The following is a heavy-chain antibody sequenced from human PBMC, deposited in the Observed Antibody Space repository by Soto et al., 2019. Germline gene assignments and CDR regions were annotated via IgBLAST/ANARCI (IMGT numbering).Heavy chain of an antibody. J-gene: IGHJ6*03. CDR1: GYTFTSYG. CDR3: ARDHRSPPQLNYYYYMDV. V-gene: IGHV1-18*01. D-gene: IGHD2-2*01. CDR2: ISAYNGNT. Sequence: QVQLVQSGAEVKKPGASVKVSCKASGYTFTSYGISWVRQAPGQGLEWMGWISAYNGNTNYAQKLQGRVTMTTDTSTSTAYMELRSLRSDDTAVYYCARDHRSPPQLNYYYYMDVWGKGTTVTVSS.